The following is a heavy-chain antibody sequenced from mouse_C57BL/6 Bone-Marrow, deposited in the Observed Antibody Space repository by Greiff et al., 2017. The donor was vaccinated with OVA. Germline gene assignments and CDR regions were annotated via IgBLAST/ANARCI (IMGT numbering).Heavy chain of an antibody. CDR3: ARRSTMVTTEFAY. J-gene: IGHJ3*01. D-gene: IGHD2-2*01. CDR1: GFTFSDYY. Sequence: EVNVVESGGGLVQPGGSLKLSCAASGFTFSDYYMYWVRQTPEKRLEWVAYISNGGGSTYYPDTVKGRFTISRDNAKNTLYLQMSRLKSEDTAMYYCARRSTMVTTEFAYWGQGTLVTVSA. CDR2: ISNGGGST. V-gene: IGHV5-12*01.